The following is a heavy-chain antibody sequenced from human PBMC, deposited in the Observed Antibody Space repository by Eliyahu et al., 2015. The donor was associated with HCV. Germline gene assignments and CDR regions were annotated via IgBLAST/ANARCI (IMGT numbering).Heavy chain of an antibody. V-gene: IGHV3-73*01. CDR1: XFPFXGSA. CDR3: IRNGDNGGYNMDV. Sequence: EVQLVESGGDLVQPGGSLXXSCAASXFPFXGSAMHWGRQAXGKGVEGVGRIRTKAKSYATTYSESIQGRFIVSRDDSKNTAYLQLNSLKTEDTAVYYCIRNGDNGGYNMDVWGKGTTVTVSS. J-gene: IGHJ6*03. CDR2: IRTKAKSYAT. D-gene: IGHD4-17*01.